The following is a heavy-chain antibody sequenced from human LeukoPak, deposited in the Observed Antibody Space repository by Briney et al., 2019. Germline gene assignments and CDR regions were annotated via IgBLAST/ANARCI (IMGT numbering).Heavy chain of an antibody. V-gene: IGHV3-33*06. J-gene: IGHJ4*02. CDR1: GFTLSTYG. CDR2: IWYDGSNR. CDR3: AKGVYTYGSMLLGSDS. D-gene: IGHD5-18*01. Sequence: GGSLRLSCAASGFTLSTYGMHWVRQAPGKGLEWVAVIWYDGSNRYYADSVKGRFSISRDNSKNTLSLQMNSLRAEDTAVYYCAKGVYTYGSMLLGSDSWGQGSLVTVSS.